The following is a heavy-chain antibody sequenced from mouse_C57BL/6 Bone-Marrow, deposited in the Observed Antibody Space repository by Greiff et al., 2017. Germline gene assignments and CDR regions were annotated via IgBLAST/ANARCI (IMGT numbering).Heavy chain of an antibody. CDR2: IYPRSGNT. Sequence: QQSGAELARPGASVKLSCKASGYTFTSYGISWVKQRTGQGLEWIGEIYPRSGNTYYNEKFKGKATLTADKSSSTAYMELRSLTSEDSAVYFCARRDYGSSPFAYWGQGTLVTVSA. CDR1: GYTFTSYG. D-gene: IGHD1-1*01. J-gene: IGHJ3*01. CDR3: ARRDYGSSPFAY. V-gene: IGHV1-81*01.